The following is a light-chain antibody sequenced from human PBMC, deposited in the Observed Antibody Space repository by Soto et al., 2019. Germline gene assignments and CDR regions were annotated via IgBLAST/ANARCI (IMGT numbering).Light chain of an antibody. CDR1: QSISSN. J-gene: IGKJ1*01. Sequence: EIVMTQSPATLSVSPGEGATLSCRASQSISSNLPWYQQKPGQAPRLLIYGASTRATGIPARFSGSGSGTEFTLTISSLQSEDFAVYYCQQYNNWPPWTFGQGTKVDIK. V-gene: IGKV3-15*01. CDR3: QQYNNWPPWT. CDR2: GAS.